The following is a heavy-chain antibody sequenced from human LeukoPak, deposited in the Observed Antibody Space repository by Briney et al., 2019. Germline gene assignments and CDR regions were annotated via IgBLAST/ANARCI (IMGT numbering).Heavy chain of an antibody. CDR3: AKAAYCTSTSCHFSGYAQRPLDS. CDR2: ISVDGNNK. J-gene: IGHJ4*02. Sequence: GRSLRLSCVASGFTFNTYGIHWVRQAPGKGLEWAAGISVDGNNKDYSDSVKGRFTISRDNSKNTLYLQMNSLRAEDTAVYYCAKAAYCTSTSCHFSGYAQRPLDSWGQGTLVTVSS. D-gene: IGHD2-2*01. V-gene: IGHV3-30*18. CDR1: GFTFNTYG.